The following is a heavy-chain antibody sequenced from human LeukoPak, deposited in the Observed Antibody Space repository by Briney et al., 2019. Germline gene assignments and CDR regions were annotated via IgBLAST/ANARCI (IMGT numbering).Heavy chain of an antibody. J-gene: IGHJ6*02. CDR1: GGSFSGYY. Sequence: SETLSLTCAVYGGSFSGYYWSWIRQPPGKGLEWIGEINHSGSTNYNPCLKSRVTISVDRSKNQFSLKLSAVTAADTAVYYCARVKRITMVRGVINGMDVWSQGTTVTVPS. D-gene: IGHD3-10*01. V-gene: IGHV4-34*01. CDR3: ARVKRITMVRGVINGMDV. CDR2: INHSGST.